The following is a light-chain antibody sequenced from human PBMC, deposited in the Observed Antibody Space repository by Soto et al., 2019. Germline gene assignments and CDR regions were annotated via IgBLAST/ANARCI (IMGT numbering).Light chain of an antibody. CDR2: DAS. Sequence: EIVMTQSPATLSVSPGERATLSCRASQSVYSMLAWYQQKPGQAPRLLIYDASNRATGIPARFSGSGSGTDFTLTISSLEPEDFAVYYCQQRSNWPRTFGQGTRLEIK. J-gene: IGKJ5*01. CDR1: QSVYSM. CDR3: QQRSNWPRT. V-gene: IGKV3-11*01.